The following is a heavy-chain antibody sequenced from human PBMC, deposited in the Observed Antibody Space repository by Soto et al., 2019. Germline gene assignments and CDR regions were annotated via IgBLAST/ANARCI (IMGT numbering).Heavy chain of an antibody. CDR2: IYYSGST. CDR1: GGSISSYY. V-gene: IGHV4-59*01. J-gene: IGHJ5*02. D-gene: IGHD6-6*01. Sequence: PSETLSLTCTVSGGSISSYYWSWIRQPPGKGLEWIGYIYYSGSTNYNPSLKSRVTISVDTSKNQFSLKLSSVTAADTAVYYCARASSIADYNWFDPLGPGNPSHRLL. CDR3: ARASSIADYNWFDP.